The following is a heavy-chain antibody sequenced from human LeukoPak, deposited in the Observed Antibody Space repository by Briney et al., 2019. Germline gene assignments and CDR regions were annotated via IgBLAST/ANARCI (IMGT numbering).Heavy chain of an antibody. V-gene: IGHV1-2*02. CDR1: GYTFTGYY. D-gene: IGHD5-12*01. CDR3: ARGGGYSGYDFDY. Sequence: ASVKVSCKASGYTFTGYYMHWVRQAPGQGLEWMGWINPNSGGTNYAQKFQGRVTMTRDTSVSTAYMELSRLRSDDTAVYYCARGGGYSGYDFDYWGQGTLVTVSS. CDR2: INPNSGGT. J-gene: IGHJ4*02.